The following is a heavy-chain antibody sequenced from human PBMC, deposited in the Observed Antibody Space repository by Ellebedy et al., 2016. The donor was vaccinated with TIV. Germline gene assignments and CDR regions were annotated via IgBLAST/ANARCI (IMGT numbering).Heavy chain of an antibody. CDR3: VKGDSVYYYMDV. J-gene: IGHJ6*03. D-gene: IGHD2-15*01. CDR2: ISDTGITT. Sequence: GESLKISCAASGFTFSNYAMTWVRQVTGQGLGWVSGISDTGITTYYADSAKGRFTISRDHSRSTLYLQMNSLRAEDTAVYYCVKGDSVYYYMDVWGKGTTVTVSS. CDR1: GFTFSNYA. V-gene: IGHV3-23*01.